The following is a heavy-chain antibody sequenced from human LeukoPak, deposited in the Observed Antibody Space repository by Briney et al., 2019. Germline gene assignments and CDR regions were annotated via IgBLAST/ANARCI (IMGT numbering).Heavy chain of an antibody. J-gene: IGHJ6*03. CDR1: GFTFSSYS. V-gene: IGHV3-48*02. CDR2: ISSSSSTI. D-gene: IGHD6-13*01. Sequence: PGGSLRLSCAASGFTFSSYSMNWVRQAPGKGLEWVSYISSSSSTIYYADSVKGRFTISRDNAKNSLYLQMNSLRDEDTAVYYCARDPNYSSSWYASYYYYYMDVWGKGTTVTVSS. CDR3: ARDPNYSSSWYASYYYYYMDV.